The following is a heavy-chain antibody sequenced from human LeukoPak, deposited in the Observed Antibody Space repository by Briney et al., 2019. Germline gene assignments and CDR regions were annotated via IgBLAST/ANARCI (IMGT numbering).Heavy chain of an antibody. CDR1: GFTFSTYS. CDR3: ARDRSYYYDSTRGGYMDV. V-gene: IGHV3-23*01. J-gene: IGHJ6*03. D-gene: IGHD3-22*01. Sequence: GGSLRLSCAASGFTFSTYSMSWVRQAPGKGLEWVSAISGSGGSTYYADSVKGRFTISRDNAKNSLYLQMNSLRAEDTAVYYCARDRSYYYDSTRGGYMDVWGKGTTVTVSS. CDR2: ISGSGGST.